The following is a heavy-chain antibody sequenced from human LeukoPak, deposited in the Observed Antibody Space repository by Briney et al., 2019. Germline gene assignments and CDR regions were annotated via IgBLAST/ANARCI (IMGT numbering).Heavy chain of an antibody. J-gene: IGHJ4*02. CDR3: ARGSSPRDY. CDR2: IYYSGST. Sequence: SEALSLTCTVSGGSISTYYWSWIRQPPGKGLEWIGYIYYSGSTNYNPSLESRVTISVDTSKNQFFLRLSSVTAADTAVYYCARGSSPRDYWGQGTLVTVSS. CDR1: GGSISTYY. V-gene: IGHV4-59*01. D-gene: IGHD6-6*01.